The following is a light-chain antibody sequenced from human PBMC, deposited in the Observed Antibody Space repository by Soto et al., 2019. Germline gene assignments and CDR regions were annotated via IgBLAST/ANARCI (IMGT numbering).Light chain of an antibody. Sequence: QLVLTQPPSVSGAPGQRVTISCTGSSSNIGAVYDVHWYQHLPGTAPKLLIYGNTNRPSGVPDRFSGSKSGTSASLAITGLQAEDEADYYCQSYDNNLRGYVFGTGTKLTVL. V-gene: IGLV1-40*01. J-gene: IGLJ1*01. CDR2: GNT. CDR1: SSNIGAVYD. CDR3: QSYDNNLRGYV.